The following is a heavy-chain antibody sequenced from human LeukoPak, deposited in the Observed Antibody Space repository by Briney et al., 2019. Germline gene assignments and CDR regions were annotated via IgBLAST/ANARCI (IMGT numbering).Heavy chain of an antibody. CDR1: GFTFSSYA. CDR2: ISGSGGST. D-gene: IGHD5-24*01. J-gene: IGHJ4*02. V-gene: IGHV3-23*01. CDR3: AKGWNGYNYGFDY. Sequence: PGGSLRLSCAASGFTFSSYAMSWVRQAPGEGLEWVPAISGSGGSTYYADSVKGRFTISRDNSKNTLYLQMNSLRAEDTAVYYCAKGWNGYNYGFDYWGQGTLVTVSS.